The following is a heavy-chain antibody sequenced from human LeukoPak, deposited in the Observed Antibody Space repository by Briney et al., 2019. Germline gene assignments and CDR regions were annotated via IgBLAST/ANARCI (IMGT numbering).Heavy chain of an antibody. CDR3: AREGGFYRPLDY. CDR1: GGSVISTNW. V-gene: IGHV4-4*02. Sequence: PSGTLSLTCGVSGGSVISTNWGTWVRQPPGKGLERIGEVHLDGRTNYNPSPGSRLTMSVNLSENQVSLKLTSVTAADTAVYYCAREGGFYRPLDYSGQGTLVTVSS. J-gene: IGHJ4*02. D-gene: IGHD3-3*01. CDR2: VHLDGRT.